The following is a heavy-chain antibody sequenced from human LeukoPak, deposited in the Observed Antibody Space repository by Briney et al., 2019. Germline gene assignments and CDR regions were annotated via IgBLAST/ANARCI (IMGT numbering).Heavy chain of an antibody. D-gene: IGHD1-26*01. J-gene: IGHJ4*02. CDR1: GYTFTGYY. CDR2: INSNSGGT. CDR3: ARADHREWELPFDY. V-gene: IGHV1-2*02. Sequence: ASVKVSCKASGYTFTGYYMHWVRQAPGQGLEWMGWINSNSGGTNYAQKFRGRVTMTRDTSISTAYMELSRLRSDDTAVYYCARADHREWELPFDYWGQGTLVTVSS.